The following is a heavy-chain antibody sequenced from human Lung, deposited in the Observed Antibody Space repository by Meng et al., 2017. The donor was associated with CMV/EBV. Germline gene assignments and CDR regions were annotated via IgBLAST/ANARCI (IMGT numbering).Heavy chain of an antibody. Sequence: SXKISXAASGFSLNNHGMHWIRQAPGKGLEWLAVLSYDGGDKFYGASVKGRFIVSRDSPRNILYLHMNSLRSEDTAVYFCARDMKLGQAARQPFDVWGQGTXVTVAS. CDR2: LSYDGGDK. CDR3: ARDMKLGQAARQPFDV. V-gene: IGHV3-30*03. CDR1: GFSLNNHG. J-gene: IGHJ3*01. D-gene: IGHD2-15*01.